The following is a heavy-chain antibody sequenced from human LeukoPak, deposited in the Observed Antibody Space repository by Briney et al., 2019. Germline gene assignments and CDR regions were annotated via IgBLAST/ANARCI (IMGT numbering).Heavy chain of an antibody. V-gene: IGHV3-7*01. CDR3: ARDLAGPPQEAFDI. CDR2: IKQDGSEK. J-gene: IGHJ3*02. CDR1: GFSFSSYW. Sequence: GGSLRLSCAASGFSFSSYWMSWVRQAPGKGLEWVANIKQDGSEKYYVDSVKGRFTISRDNAQNSLYLQMNSLRAEDTAVYYCARDLAGPPQEAFDIWGQGTVVTVSS.